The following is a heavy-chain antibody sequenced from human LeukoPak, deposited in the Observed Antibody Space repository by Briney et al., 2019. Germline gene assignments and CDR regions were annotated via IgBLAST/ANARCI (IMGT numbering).Heavy chain of an antibody. D-gene: IGHD1-26*01. Sequence: GSLRLSCAASGFTFSDYSMNWVRQAPGKGVEWVSYISRSSRDVYYADSLEGGFTISRHDANNTLYLQMNSLRVEVMAVYYCVRDLRRMGATTAYLHHWGQGTLVTVSS. V-gene: IGHV3-21*01. CDR2: ISRSSRDV. CDR3: VRDLRRMGATTAYLHH. J-gene: IGHJ1*01. CDR1: GFTFSDYS.